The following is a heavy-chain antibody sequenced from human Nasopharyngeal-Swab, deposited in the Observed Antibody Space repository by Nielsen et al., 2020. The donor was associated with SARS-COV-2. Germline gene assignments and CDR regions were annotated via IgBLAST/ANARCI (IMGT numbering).Heavy chain of an antibody. J-gene: IGHJ4*02. D-gene: IGHD3-10*01. CDR2: ISGTGGST. V-gene: IGHV3-23*01. CDR3: AKFAAPRYYYGSGSYYDN. Sequence: GESLKISCAASGFTFSNYAMSWVRQAPGKGLEWVSAISGTGGSTDYADSVKGRFTISRDNSKNTLYLQMNSLRAEDTAVYYCAKFAAPRYYYGSGSYYDNWGQGTLVTVSS. CDR1: GFTFSNYA.